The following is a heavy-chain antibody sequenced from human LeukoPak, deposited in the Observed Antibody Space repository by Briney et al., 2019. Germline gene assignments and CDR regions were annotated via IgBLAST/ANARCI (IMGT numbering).Heavy chain of an antibody. V-gene: IGHV3-48*03. D-gene: IGHD6-19*01. CDR2: ISSSGSTI. Sequence: GGSLRLSCAASGFTFSSYEMNWVRQAPGKGLEWVSYISSSGSTIYYADSVKGRFTISRDNSKSTLYLQMNSLGADDTAVYYCAKGRSSGWYYFDYWGQGTLVTVSS. CDR1: GFTFSSYE. CDR3: AKGRSSGWYYFDY. J-gene: IGHJ4*02.